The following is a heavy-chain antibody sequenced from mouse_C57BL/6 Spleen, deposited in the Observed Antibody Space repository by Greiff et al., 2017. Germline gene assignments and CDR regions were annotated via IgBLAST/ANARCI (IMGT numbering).Heavy chain of an antibody. J-gene: IGHJ1*03. CDR2: IDPSDSYT. CDR3: ARSPDGYYDHVYWYFDV. Sequence: QVQLQQSGAELVMPGASVKLSCKASGYTFTSYWMHWVKQRPGQGLEWIGEIDPSDSYTNYNQKFKGKSTLTVDKSSSTAYMQLSSLTSEDSAVYYCARSPDGYYDHVYWYFDVWGTGTTVTVSS. D-gene: IGHD2-3*01. V-gene: IGHV1-69*01. CDR1: GYTFTSYW.